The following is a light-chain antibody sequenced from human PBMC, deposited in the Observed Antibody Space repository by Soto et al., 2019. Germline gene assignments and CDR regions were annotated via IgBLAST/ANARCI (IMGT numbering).Light chain of an antibody. CDR2: AAS. V-gene: IGKV1-27*01. CDR1: QGISNC. Sequence: DIQMTQSPSSLSASVGDRVTITCRASQGISNCLAWYQQKPGKVPKLLIYAASTLQSGVPSRFSGSGSGTDFTLTISSLQPEDVATYYCQKYYSAPRWAFGQGTKVEIK. CDR3: QKYYSAPRWA. J-gene: IGKJ1*01.